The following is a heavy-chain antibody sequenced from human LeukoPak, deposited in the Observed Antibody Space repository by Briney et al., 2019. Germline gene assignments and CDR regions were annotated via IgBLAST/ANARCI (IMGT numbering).Heavy chain of an antibody. CDR2: IGSSSSYI. CDR3: AKDRAYYSSY. V-gene: IGHV3-21*04. CDR1: GFTFSSYS. Sequence: GGSLRLSCAASGFTFSSYSMNWVRQAPGKGLEWVSSIGSSSSYIYYADSVKGRFTISRDNSKNTLYLQMNSLRAEDTAVYYCAKDRAYYSSYWGQGTLVTVSS. D-gene: IGHD3-10*01. J-gene: IGHJ4*02.